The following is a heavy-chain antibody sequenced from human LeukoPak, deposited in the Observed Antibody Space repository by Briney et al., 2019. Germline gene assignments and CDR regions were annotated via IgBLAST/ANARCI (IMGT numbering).Heavy chain of an antibody. Sequence: SETLSLTCTVSGGSISSSSYYWGWIRQPPGKGLEWIGSIYYSGSTYHNPSLKSRVTISVDTSKNQFSLKLSSVTAADTAVYYCARHLEYDYFDYWGQGTLVTVSS. D-gene: IGHD2/OR15-2a*01. J-gene: IGHJ4*02. CDR1: GGSISSSSYY. CDR3: ARHLEYDYFDY. CDR2: IYYSGST. V-gene: IGHV4-39*01.